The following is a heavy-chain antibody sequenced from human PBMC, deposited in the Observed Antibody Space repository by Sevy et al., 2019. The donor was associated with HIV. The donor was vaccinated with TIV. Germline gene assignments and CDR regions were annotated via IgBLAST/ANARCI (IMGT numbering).Heavy chain of an antibody. V-gene: IGHV3-30-3*01. CDR3: ARDISGYSSSATMYYYYYYGMDV. J-gene: IGHJ6*02. CDR1: GFTFSSYA. CDR2: ISYDGSNK. Sequence: GGSLRLSCAASGFTFSSYAMHWVRQAPGKGLEWVAVISYDGSNKYYADSVKGRFTISRDNSKNTLYLKMNGLRAGDTAVYYCARDISGYSSSATMYYYYYYGMDVWGQGTTVTVSS. D-gene: IGHD6-6*01.